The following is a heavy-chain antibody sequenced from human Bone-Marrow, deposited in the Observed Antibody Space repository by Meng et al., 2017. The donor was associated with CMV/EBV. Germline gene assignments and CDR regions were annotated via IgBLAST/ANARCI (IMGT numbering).Heavy chain of an antibody. D-gene: IGHD3-3*01. CDR1: GSSISVGGYY. Sequence: SETLSLTCRVSGSSISVGGYYWTWIRQHPGRGLEWIGFIYYTGYRFHNPSLKSRVSMSLDRSNKRFSLNLNSVTAADTAVYYCARGSDHPHTYADFRAGHLAGGYLEYWGQGLLVTVSS. V-gene: IGHV4-31*03. CDR2: IYYTGYR. J-gene: IGHJ4*02. CDR3: ARGSDHPHTYADFRAGHLAGGYLEY.